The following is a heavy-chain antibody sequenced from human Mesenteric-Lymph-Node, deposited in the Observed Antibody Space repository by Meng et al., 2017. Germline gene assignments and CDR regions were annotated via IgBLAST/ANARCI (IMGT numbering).Heavy chain of an antibody. V-gene: IGHV3-48*03. J-gene: IGHJ4*02. CDR2: ISGGSSTI. CDR1: GFTFSSYE. CDR3: ARDPGDIVVVPAAAIDY. Sequence: GESLKISCAVSGFTFSSYEMNWVRQAPGKGLEWVSYISGGSSTISYADSVRGRFTISRDNAKKSLYLQMNSLRVEDTAVYYCARDPGDIVVVPAAAIDYWGQGTLVTVSS. D-gene: IGHD2-2*01.